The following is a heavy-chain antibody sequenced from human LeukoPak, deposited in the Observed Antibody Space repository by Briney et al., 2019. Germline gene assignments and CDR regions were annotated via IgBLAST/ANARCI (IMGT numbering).Heavy chain of an antibody. CDR3: ARGGGGYWSSTSCMGLIYDAFDI. Sequence: SETLSLTCTVSGGSISSYYWSWIRQPAGKGLEWIGRIYTSGSTNYNPSLTSRVTMSVDTSKNQFSLTLSSVTAADTAVYYWARGGGGYWSSTSCMGLIYDAFDIWGQGAMVTVSS. D-gene: IGHD2-2*01. CDR1: GGSISSYY. CDR2: IYTSGST. J-gene: IGHJ3*02. V-gene: IGHV4-4*07.